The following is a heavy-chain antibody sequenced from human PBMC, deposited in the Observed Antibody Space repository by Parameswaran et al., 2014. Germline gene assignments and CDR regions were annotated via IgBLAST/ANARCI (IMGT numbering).Heavy chain of an antibody. Sequence: RWIRQPPGKGLEWIGEINHSGSTNYNPSLKSRVTISVDTSKNQFSLKLSSVTAADTAVYYCARVAGRYYGSGSYYSGPNYYYYGMDVWGQGTTVTVSS. CDR3: ARVAGRYYGSGSYYSGPNYYYYGMDV. V-gene: IGHV4-34*01. D-gene: IGHD3-10*01. CDR2: INHSGST. J-gene: IGHJ6*02.